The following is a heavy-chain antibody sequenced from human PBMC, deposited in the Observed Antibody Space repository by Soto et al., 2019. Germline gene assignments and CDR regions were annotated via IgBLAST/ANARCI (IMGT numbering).Heavy chain of an antibody. V-gene: IGHV3-20*04. CDR1: GFTFDDYG. Sequence: GGSLRLSCAASGFTFDDYGMSWVRQAPGKGLEWVSGINWNGGSTGYADSVKGRFTISRDNAKNSLYLQMNSLRAEDTALYYCARLGVRGWYDYYYGMDVWGQGTTVTVSS. CDR2: INWNGGST. D-gene: IGHD6-19*01. J-gene: IGHJ6*02. CDR3: ARLGVRGWYDYYYGMDV.